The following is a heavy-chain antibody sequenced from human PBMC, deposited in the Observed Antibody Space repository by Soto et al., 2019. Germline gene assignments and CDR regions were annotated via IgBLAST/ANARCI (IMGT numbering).Heavy chain of an antibody. J-gene: IGHJ5*02. V-gene: IGHV4-31*03. Sequence: SETLSLTCTVSGGSISSGGYYWSWIRQHPGKGLEWIGYIYYSGSTYYNPSLKSRVTISVDTSKNQFSLKLSSVTAADTAVYYCARLETGKPGSGSYYVDWFDPWGQGTLVTVSS. CDR2: IYYSGST. CDR1: GGSISSGGYY. CDR3: ARLETGKPGSGSYYVDWFDP. D-gene: IGHD1-26*01.